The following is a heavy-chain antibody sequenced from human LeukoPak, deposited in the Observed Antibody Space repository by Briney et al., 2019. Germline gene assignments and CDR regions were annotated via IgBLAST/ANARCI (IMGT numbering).Heavy chain of an antibody. CDR1: GYTFSGYY. CDR3: ARGGAYVHDGLDI. CDR2: INPNSGDT. J-gene: IGHJ3*02. V-gene: IGHV1-2*02. Sequence: ASVKVSCKASGYTFSGYYMHWVRQAPGQGLEWMGWINPNSGDTHYAQKFQGRVTITRDTPIITAYMELSGLSSGDTSVFYCARGGAYVHDGLDIWGQGTMVTVSS. D-gene: IGHD3-16*01.